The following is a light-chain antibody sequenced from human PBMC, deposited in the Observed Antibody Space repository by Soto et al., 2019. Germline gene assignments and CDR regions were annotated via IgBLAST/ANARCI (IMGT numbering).Light chain of an antibody. CDR3: QHYQSGHPIT. J-gene: IGKJ5*01. Sequence: DIVLTQSPATLSLSPGERVTLSCRASQSVGTYLAWYQQKTGQAPRLLISGASSRATGIPDRFTGSGSETSFTLTISRLEPEDFALYYCQHYQSGHPITFGQGTRLEIK. CDR1: QSVGTY. CDR2: GAS. V-gene: IGKV3-20*01.